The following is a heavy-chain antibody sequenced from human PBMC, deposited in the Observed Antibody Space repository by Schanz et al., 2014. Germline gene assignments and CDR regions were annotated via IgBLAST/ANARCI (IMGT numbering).Heavy chain of an antibody. Sequence: QVQLQESGPGLVKPSQTLSLTCAVSGGSISSGGYTWSWIRQPPGKGLEWIGYIYYSGSTYYNPSLKSRVTISVDKSKNQFSLKVNSVTAADTAAYYCAREYSSFDYWGQGTLVTVSS. CDR1: GGSISSGGYT. CDR3: AREYSSFDY. J-gene: IGHJ4*02. D-gene: IGHD6-19*01. V-gene: IGHV4-30-4*07. CDR2: IYYSGST.